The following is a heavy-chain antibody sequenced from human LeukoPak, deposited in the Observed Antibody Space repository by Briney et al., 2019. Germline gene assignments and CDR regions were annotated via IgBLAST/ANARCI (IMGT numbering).Heavy chain of an antibody. CDR1: GFTFSGFG. J-gene: IGHJ4*02. CDR2: VGYDGSDK. V-gene: IGHV3-30*02. CDR3: AKSRAHDYADFSDY. D-gene: IGHD4-17*01. Sequence: PGGSLRLSCAASGFTFSGFGMHWVRQAPGKGLEWVAFVGYDGSDKYYTDSVEGRFTISRDNSKNTVYLQMKSLRAEDTAMYYCAKSRAHDYADFSDYWGQGTLVIVSS.